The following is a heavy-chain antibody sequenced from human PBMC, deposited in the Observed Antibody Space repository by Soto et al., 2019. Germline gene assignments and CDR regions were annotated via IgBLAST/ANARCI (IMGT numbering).Heavy chain of an antibody. Sequence: SVKVSCKASGGTFSSYAISWVRQAPGQGLEWMGGIIPIFGTANYAQKFQGRVTITADKSTSTAYMELSSLRSEDTAVYYCARGVHGDFWSGRPHYYYYRMDVWGPGTSVTVSS. CDR3: ARGVHGDFWSGRPHYYYYRMDV. D-gene: IGHD3-3*01. V-gene: IGHV1-69*06. CDR1: GGTFSSYA. CDR2: IIPIFGTA. J-gene: IGHJ6*02.